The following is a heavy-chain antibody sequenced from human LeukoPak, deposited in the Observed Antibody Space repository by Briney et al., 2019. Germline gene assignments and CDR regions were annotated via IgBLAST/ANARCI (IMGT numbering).Heavy chain of an antibody. D-gene: IGHD2-2*01. CDR2: INHSGST. CDR1: GGSFSGYY. CDR3: ARRFPGYCSSTTCYRPRAYYYYGMDV. V-gene: IGHV4-34*01. Sequence: SETLSLTCAVYGGSFSGYYWSWIRQPPGKGLEWIGEINHSGSTNYNPSLKSRVTISVDTSKNQFSLKLSSVTAAGTAVYYCARRFPGYCSSTTCYRPRAYYYYGMDVWGQGTTVTVSS. J-gene: IGHJ6*02.